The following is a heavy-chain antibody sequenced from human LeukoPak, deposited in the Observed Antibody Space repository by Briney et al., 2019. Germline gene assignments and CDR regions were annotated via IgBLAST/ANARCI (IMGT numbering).Heavy chain of an antibody. CDR2: IYTSGST. J-gene: IGHJ3*02. V-gene: IGHV4-4*07. D-gene: IGHD3-22*01. CDR1: GGSISSYY. Sequence: MSSETLSLTCTVSGGSISSYYWSWIRQPAGKGLEWIGRIYTSGSTNYNPSLKSRVTMSVDTSKNQFSLKLSSVTAADTAVYYCARDGHRRYYYDSSGREHAFDIWGQGTMVTVSA. CDR3: ARDGHRRYYYDSSGREHAFDI.